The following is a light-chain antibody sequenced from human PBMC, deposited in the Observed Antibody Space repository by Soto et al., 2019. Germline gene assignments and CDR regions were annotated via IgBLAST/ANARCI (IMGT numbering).Light chain of an antibody. CDR3: ETWDSHTQI. CDR1: SGRSTYI. J-gene: IGLJ2*01. V-gene: IGLV4-60*03. Sequence: QPVLSQSSSAPASLGSSVKLTCTLSSGRSTYIIAWHQQQPGKAPQFLMKVEGSGSYNKGSGVPDRFSGSTSGSDRYLTISNLQSEDEADYYCETWDSHTQIFGGGTKLTVL. CDR2: VEGSGSY.